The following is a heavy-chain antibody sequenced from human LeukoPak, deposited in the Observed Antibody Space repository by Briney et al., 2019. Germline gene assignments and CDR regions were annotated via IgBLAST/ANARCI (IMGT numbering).Heavy chain of an antibody. V-gene: IGHV4-61*01. CDR1: GGSVSSGSYY. D-gene: IGHD3-10*01. CDR2: IYYSGST. CDR3: AIPHYYGSGSYYALDY. Sequence: SETLSLTCTVSGGSVSSGSYYWSWIRQPPGKGLEWIGYIYYSGSTNYNPSLKSRVTISVDTSKNQFSLKLNSVTAADTAVYYCAIPHYYGSGSYYALDYWGQGTLVTVSS. J-gene: IGHJ4*02.